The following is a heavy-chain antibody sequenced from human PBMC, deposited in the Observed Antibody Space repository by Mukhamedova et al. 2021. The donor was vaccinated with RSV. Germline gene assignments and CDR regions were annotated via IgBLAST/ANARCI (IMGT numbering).Heavy chain of an antibody. Sequence: IIPIFGTANYAQKFQGRVTITADESTSTAYMELSSLRSEDTAVYYCARESPYCSSTSCGDYFDYWGQGTLVTVSS. D-gene: IGHD2-2*01. CDR2: IIPIFGTA. CDR3: ARESPYCSSTSCGDYFDY. V-gene: IGHV1-69*01. J-gene: IGHJ4*02.